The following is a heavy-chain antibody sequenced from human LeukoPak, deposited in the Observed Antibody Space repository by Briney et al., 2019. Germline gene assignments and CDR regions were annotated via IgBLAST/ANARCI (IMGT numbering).Heavy chain of an antibody. J-gene: IGHJ4*02. CDR2: ISSSSSTI. D-gene: IGHD2-2*01. CDR3: ARGGTAAIGLNVFDY. Sequence: AGSLRLSCAASAFTFSSYSMNWARQAPGKGLEWVSYISSSSSTIYYADSVKGRFTISRDNAKNSLYLQMNSLRAEDTAVYYCARGGTAAIGLNVFDYWGQGILVTVSS. V-gene: IGHV3-48*01. CDR1: AFTFSSYS.